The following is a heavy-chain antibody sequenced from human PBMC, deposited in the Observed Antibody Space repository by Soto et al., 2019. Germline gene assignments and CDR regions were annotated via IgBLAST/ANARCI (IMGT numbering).Heavy chain of an antibody. CDR2: INSRSSSI. Sequence: EVQMVESGGGLVKPGGSLRLSCAASGFTFSSYSMTWVRQAPGKGLEWVSSINSRSSSIYYADSVKGRFTISRDNAKNSLYLQMNSLRAEDTAVYYCARNPSGDYWGQGTLVTVSS. J-gene: IGHJ4*02. CDR1: GFTFSSYS. CDR3: ARNPSGDY. D-gene: IGHD3-10*01. V-gene: IGHV3-21*01.